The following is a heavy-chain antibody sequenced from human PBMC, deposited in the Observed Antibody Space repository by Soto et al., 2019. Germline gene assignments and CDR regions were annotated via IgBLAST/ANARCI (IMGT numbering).Heavy chain of an antibody. CDR1: GFTFSSYA. J-gene: IGHJ6*02. V-gene: IGHV3-23*01. CDR3: AHSVAAAGLDYYYGMDV. CDR2: ISGSGGST. Sequence: EVQLLESGGGLVQPGGSLRLSCAASGFTFSSYAMSWVRQSPGKGLEWVSAISGSGGSTYYADSVKGRFTISRDNSKNTLYLQMNSLRAEDTAVYYCAHSVAAAGLDYYYGMDVWGQGTTVTVSS. D-gene: IGHD6-13*01.